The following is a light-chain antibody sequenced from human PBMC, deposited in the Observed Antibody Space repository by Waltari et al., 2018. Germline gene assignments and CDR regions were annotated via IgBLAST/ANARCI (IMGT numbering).Light chain of an antibody. CDR1: RDITDY. Sequence: DIQMTQSPSSLSASLGDRVTISCQASRDITDYLNWYHQKPGKAPSLLIYDISNLESGVPSRFSGTGSGTHFTLTLSSLQPEDIGTYYCQQYDSLPFTFGPGTKVD. CDR2: DIS. J-gene: IGKJ3*01. CDR3: QQYDSLPFT. V-gene: IGKV1-33*01.